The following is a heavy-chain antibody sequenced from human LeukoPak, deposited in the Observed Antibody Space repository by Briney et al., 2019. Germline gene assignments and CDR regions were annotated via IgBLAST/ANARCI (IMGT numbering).Heavy chain of an antibody. J-gene: IGHJ4*02. CDR3: AKDALSSGSYYTLGY. CDR1: GFTFSSYA. D-gene: IGHD1-26*01. V-gene: IGHV3-23*01. Sequence: GRSLRLSCAASGFTFSSYAMSWVRQAPGKGLEWVSAISGSGGSTYYADSVKGRFTISRDNSKNTLYLQMNSLRAEDTAVYYCAKDALSSGSYYTLGYWGQGTLVTVSS. CDR2: ISGSGGST.